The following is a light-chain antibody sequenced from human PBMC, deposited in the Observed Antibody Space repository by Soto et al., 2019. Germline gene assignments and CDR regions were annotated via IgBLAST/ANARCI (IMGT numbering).Light chain of an antibody. CDR3: QTWGTGFQV. CDR1: SGHSSYA. V-gene: IGLV4-69*01. CDR2: LNSDGSY. J-gene: IGLJ3*02. Sequence: QAVVTQSPSASASLGASVKLTCTLSSGHSSYAIAWHQQQPEKGPRYLMKLNSDGSYTKGDGIPDRFSGSSSGAERYLTISSLQPEDEADYYCQTWGTGFQVFGGGTKVTVL.